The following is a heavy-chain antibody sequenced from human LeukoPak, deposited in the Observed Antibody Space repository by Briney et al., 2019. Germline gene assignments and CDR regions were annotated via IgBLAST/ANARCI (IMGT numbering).Heavy chain of an antibody. J-gene: IGHJ4*02. D-gene: IGHD3-22*01. V-gene: IGHV3-30*04. CDR2: ISYDGSNK. Sequence: QPGRSLRLSCAASGFTFSSYAMHWVRQAPGKGLEWVAVISYDGSNKYYADSVKGRFTISRDNAKNSLYLQMNSLRAEDTAVYYCARDGPYYYDSSGYYSDYWGQGTLVTVSS. CDR1: GFTFSSYA. CDR3: ARDGPYYYDSSGYYSDY.